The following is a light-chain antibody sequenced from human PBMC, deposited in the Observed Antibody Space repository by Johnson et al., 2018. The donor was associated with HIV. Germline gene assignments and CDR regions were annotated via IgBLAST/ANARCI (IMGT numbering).Light chain of an antibody. Sequence: QSVLTQPPSVSAAPGQKVTISCSGSSSDMGNYAVSWYQQLPGTAPKLLIYENNKRPSGVPDRFSDSKSGTSATLGITGLQTGDEADYYCGTWDNSLSAYVFATGTKVTVL. V-gene: IGLV1-51*02. CDR1: SSDMGNYA. CDR2: ENN. J-gene: IGLJ1*01. CDR3: GTWDNSLSAYV.